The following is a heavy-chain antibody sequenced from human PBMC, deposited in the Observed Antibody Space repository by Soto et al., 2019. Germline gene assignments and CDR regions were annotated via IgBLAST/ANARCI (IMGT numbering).Heavy chain of an antibody. D-gene: IGHD1-1*01. J-gene: IGHJ6*02. CDR3: ARDPGETGATGYYYYYGMDV. V-gene: IGHV3-30-3*01. CDR1: GFTFSSYA. Sequence: GGSLRLSCAASGFTFSSYAMHWVRQAPGKGLEWVAVISYDGSNKYYADSVKGRFTISRDNSKNTLYLQMNSLRAEDTAVYYCARDPGETGATGYYYYYGMDVWGQGTTVTVSS. CDR2: ISYDGSNK.